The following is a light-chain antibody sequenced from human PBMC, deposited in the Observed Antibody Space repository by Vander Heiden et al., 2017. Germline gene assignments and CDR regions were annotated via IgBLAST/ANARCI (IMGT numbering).Light chain of an antibody. CDR2: AAV. Sequence: DIQMNQSPSSLSASVGDRVTITCRASQSISGYLNWYQQKPGKAPKLLMYAAVSLQSGVPSRFSGSGSGADFALTISSLQPEDFATYYCQQSYSTPFTFGPGTKVDIK. J-gene: IGKJ3*01. V-gene: IGKV1-39*01. CDR1: QSISGY. CDR3: QQSYSTPFT.